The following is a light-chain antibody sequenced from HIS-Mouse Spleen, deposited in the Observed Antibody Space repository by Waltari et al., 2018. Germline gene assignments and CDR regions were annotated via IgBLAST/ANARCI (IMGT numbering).Light chain of an antibody. Sequence: EIVLTQSPGTLSLSPGERATLSCRASQSVSSSYLAWYQPKPGQAPRLLIYGASSRATGIPDRFSGSESGTDFTLTISRLEPEDFAVYYCQQYGSSPWTFGQGTKVEIK. CDR3: QQYGSSPWT. CDR1: QSVSSSY. V-gene: IGKV3-20*01. CDR2: GAS. J-gene: IGKJ1*01.